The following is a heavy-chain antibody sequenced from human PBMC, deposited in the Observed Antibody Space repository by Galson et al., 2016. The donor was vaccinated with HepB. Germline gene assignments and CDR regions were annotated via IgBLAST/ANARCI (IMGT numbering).Heavy chain of an antibody. D-gene: IGHD4/OR15-4a*01. Sequence: SLRLSCAASGFTSSIYAMHWVRQAPGKGLEWMAVISYDGSNKYYADSVKGRFTISRDDSIDTLYLQMNRLRPDDTAVYYCGRGPRALTVAATGANLDNWGQGTLVTVSS. CDR3: GRGPRALTVAATGANLDN. CDR2: ISYDGSNK. CDR1: GFTSSIYA. J-gene: IGHJ4*02. V-gene: IGHV3-30*04.